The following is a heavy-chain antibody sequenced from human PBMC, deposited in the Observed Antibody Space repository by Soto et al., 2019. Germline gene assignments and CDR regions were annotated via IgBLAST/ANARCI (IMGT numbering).Heavy chain of an antibody. CDR1: GYTFTSYD. J-gene: IGHJ6*02. V-gene: IGHV1-8*01. CDR2: MNPNSGNT. CDR3: AREKTSYGMDV. Sequence: QVQLVQSGAEVKKPGASVKVSCKASGYTFTSYDINWVRQATGQGLEWMGWMNPNSGNTGYAQKFQGRVTMTRTTSISTDYMELRSLSSEDPAVYYCAREKTSYGMDVWGQGTTVTVSS.